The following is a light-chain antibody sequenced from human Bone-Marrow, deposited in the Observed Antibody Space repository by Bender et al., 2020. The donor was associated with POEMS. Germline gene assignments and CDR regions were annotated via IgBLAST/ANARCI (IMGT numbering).Light chain of an antibody. J-gene: IGLJ2*01. CDR2: AET. Sequence: YVLTQPPSVSVAPGQTARVSCGGNNIETYNVHWYQQRPGQAPLLVVSAETGRPSGVPDRFSGSKSGNTASLTVSDLQTVDEADYYCSSYTTTNTFVVFGGGTKLTVL. CDR3: SSYTTTNTFVV. CDR1: NIETYN. V-gene: IGLV3-21*02.